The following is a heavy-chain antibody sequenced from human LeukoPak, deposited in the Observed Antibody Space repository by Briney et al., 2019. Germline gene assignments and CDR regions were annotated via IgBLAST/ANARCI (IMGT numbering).Heavy chain of an antibody. CDR3: AIGPSVGAGYYYYYIDV. J-gene: IGHJ6*03. V-gene: IGHV1-18*01. CDR1: GYTFTSYG. CDR2: INAYNGNT. D-gene: IGHD1-26*01. Sequence: ASVKVSCKASGYTFTSYGISWVRQAPGQGLEWMGWINAYNGNTNYAQKLQGRVTMTTDTSTSTAYMELRSLRSDDTAVYYCAIGPSVGAGYYYYYIDVWGKGTAVTVSS.